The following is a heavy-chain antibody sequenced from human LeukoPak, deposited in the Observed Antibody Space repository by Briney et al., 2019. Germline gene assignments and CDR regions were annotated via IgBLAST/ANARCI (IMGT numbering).Heavy chain of an antibody. D-gene: IGHD2-21*02. CDR3: ARDLVTSIAGYFDY. CDR1: GGSISSYY. J-gene: IGHJ4*02. CDR2: IYYSGST. Sequence: PSETLSLTCTVSGGSISSYYWSWIRQPPGKGLEWIGYIYYSGSTNYNPSLKSRVTISVDTSKNQFSLKLTSVTAADTAVYYCARDLVTSIAGYFDYWGQGTLVTVSS. V-gene: IGHV4-59*08.